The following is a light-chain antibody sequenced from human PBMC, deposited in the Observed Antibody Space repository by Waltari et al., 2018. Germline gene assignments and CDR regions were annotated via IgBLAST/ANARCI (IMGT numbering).Light chain of an antibody. Sequence: QSALTQPASVSGSPGQSITISCTGTSSDVGGYNYVSWYQQHPGTAPKLMIYDVSNRPSWVSNRFSGSKSGNTAPLTISELQAEDEADYYCSSYTSSSTRVFGGGTKLTVL. J-gene: IGLJ3*02. V-gene: IGLV2-14*03. CDR1: SSDVGGYNY. CDR2: DVS. CDR3: SSYTSSSTRV.